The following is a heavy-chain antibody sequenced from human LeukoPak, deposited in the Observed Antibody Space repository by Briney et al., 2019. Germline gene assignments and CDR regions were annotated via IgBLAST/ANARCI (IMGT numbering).Heavy chain of an antibody. CDR3: ARDRRYSGYDLGY. CDR2: ISGSGGST. Sequence: GGSQRLSCAASGFTFSSYAMSWVRQAPGKGLEWVSAISGSGGSTYYADSVKGRFTISRDNSKNTLYLQMNSLRAEDTAVYYCARDRRYSGYDLGYWGQGTLVTVSS. D-gene: IGHD5-12*01. CDR1: GFTFSSYA. J-gene: IGHJ4*02. V-gene: IGHV3-23*01.